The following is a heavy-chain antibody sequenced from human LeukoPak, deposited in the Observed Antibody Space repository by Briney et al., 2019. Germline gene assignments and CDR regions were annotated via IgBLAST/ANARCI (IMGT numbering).Heavy chain of an antibody. CDR2: ISGSGDTT. CDR1: GFTFANYA. D-gene: IGHD1-26*01. J-gene: IGHJ1*01. V-gene: IGHV3-23*01. Sequence: PGGSLRLSCAASGFTFANYAMSWVRQAPGRGLEWVSAISGSGDTTYCADPVKGRFTISRDDSKNTLYLQMNSLRAEDTAVYYCAKDVWELNASWGQGTLVTVSS. CDR3: AKDVWELNAS.